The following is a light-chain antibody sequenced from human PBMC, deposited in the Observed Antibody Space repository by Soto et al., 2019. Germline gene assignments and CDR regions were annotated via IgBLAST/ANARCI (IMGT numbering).Light chain of an antibody. CDR3: LLSDSGPRV. V-gene: IGLV7-46*01. CDR1: TGAVTSGHY. J-gene: IGLJ2*01. Sequence: QAVVTQEPSLPVSPGGTVTLTCGSSTGAVTSGHYPYWFQQKPGQCPRTLIYDTSNKHSWTPARFSGSLLGDKAALTLSGAQPEYEAEYHCLLSDSGPRVFGGGTKLTVL. CDR2: DTS.